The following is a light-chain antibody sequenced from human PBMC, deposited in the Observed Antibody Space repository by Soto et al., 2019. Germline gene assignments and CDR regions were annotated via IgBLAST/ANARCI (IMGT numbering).Light chain of an antibody. Sequence: DIVMTQSPVSLAFTPGEPASISCTSSQSLLYIDGYNYLDWYLQKPGQPPQLLIYSASNRASGVPDRFSGSGSGTDFTLKISRVEAEDVGVYFCMQARQTPFTFGPGTKVDIK. CDR1: QSLLYIDGYNY. CDR2: SAS. J-gene: IGKJ3*01. CDR3: MQARQTPFT. V-gene: IGKV2-28*01.